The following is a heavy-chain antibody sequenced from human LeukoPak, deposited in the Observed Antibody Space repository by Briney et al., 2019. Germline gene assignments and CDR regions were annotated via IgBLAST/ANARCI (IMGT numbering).Heavy chain of an antibody. CDR1: GGSISSGGYY. Sequence: SETLSLTCTVSGGSISSGGYYWSWIRQPPGKGLEWIGYIYHSGSTYYNPSLKSRVTISVDRSKNQFSLKLSSVTAADTAVYYCARGGNTVTTENAFDIWGQGTMVTVSS. CDR2: IYHSGST. D-gene: IGHD4-17*01. J-gene: IGHJ3*02. CDR3: ARGGNTVTTENAFDI. V-gene: IGHV4-30-2*01.